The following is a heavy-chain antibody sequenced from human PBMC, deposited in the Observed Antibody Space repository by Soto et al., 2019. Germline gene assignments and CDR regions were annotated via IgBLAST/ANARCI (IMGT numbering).Heavy chain of an antibody. CDR3: AKAYDGLDSGSDL. CDR2: VSYDGSKT. CDR1: GFTFSSFG. D-gene: IGHD3-22*01. J-gene: IGHJ2*01. V-gene: IGHV3-30*18. Sequence: QVQLVESGGGVVQPGRSLRLSCDASGFTFSSFGMHWVRQAPGKGLEWVTFVSYDGSKTYSSDSVNGRFTISRDNSKNTLYLQMNSLRLEDTAVYYCAKAYDGLDSGSDLWGRGTLVTVSS.